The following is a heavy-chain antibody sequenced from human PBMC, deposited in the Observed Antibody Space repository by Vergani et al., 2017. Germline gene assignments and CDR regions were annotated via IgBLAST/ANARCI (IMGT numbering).Heavy chain of an antibody. CDR3: ARGIVVVPAAMPGYYYYYGMDV. V-gene: IGHV1-2*02. CDR1: GYTFTGYY. CDR2: INPNSGGT. J-gene: IGHJ6*02. D-gene: IGHD2-2*01. Sequence: QVQLVQSGAEVKKPGASVKVSCKASGYTFTGYYMHWVRQAPGQGLEWMGWINPNSGGTNYAQKFQGRVTMTREPSISTAYMELSRLRSDDTAVYYCARGIVVVPAAMPGYYYYYGMDVWGQGTTVTVSS.